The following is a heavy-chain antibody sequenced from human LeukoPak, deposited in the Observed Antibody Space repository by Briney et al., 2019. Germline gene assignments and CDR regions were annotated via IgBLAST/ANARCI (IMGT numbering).Heavy chain of an antibody. CDR2: INHSGST. Sequence: SETLSLTCAVYGGSFSGYYWSWIRQPPGKGLEWIGEINHSGSTNYNPSLKSRVTISVDTSKNQFSLKLSSVTAADTAVYYCASPIRDGYNMGAFDIWGQETMVTVSS. J-gene: IGHJ3*02. V-gene: IGHV4-34*01. D-gene: IGHD5-24*01. CDR1: GGSFSGYY. CDR3: ASPIRDGYNMGAFDI.